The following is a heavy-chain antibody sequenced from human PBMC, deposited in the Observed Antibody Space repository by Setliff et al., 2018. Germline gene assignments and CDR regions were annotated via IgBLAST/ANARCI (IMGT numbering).Heavy chain of an antibody. V-gene: IGHV3-7*01. J-gene: IGHJ6*02. CDR2: IKQDGSEK. CDR3: ARDHAYGSRFYYYYYGMDV. Sequence: GGSLRLSCAASGFTFSTFWMSWVRQAPGKGLEWVANIKQDGSEKYYVDSVKGRFTISRDNAKNSLYLQMNSLRAEDTAVYYCARDHAYGSRFYYYYYGMDVWGQGTTVTVSS. D-gene: IGHD3-10*01. CDR1: GFTFSTFW.